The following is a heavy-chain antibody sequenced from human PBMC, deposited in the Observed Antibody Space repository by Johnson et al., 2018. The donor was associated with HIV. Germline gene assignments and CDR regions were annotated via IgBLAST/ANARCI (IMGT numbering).Heavy chain of an antibody. J-gene: IGHJ3*02. CDR2: ISYDGSNK. Sequence: QVQLVESGGGLVKPGGSLRLSCAASGFTFSDYYMSWIRQAPGEGLEWVAVISYDGSNKYYADSVKGRFTISRDNSKNTLYLQMNSLRAEDTAVYYCAREGGQWLVLVDAFDIWGQGTMVTVSS. D-gene: IGHD6-19*01. CDR3: AREGGQWLVLVDAFDI. V-gene: IGHV3-30*03. CDR1: GFTFSDYY.